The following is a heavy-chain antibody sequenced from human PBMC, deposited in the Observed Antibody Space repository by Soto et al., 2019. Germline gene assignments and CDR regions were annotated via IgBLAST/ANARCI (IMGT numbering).Heavy chain of an antibody. CDR3: ATSYGSGYRAFDY. V-gene: IGHV1-69*04. CDR1: GDTFSFYS. J-gene: IGHJ4*02. CDR2: ANPILSMS. D-gene: IGHD3-10*01. Sequence: QVQLVQSGAEVKRPGSSVKVSCKASGDTFSFYSINWVRQAPGLGLEWMGRANPILSMSNYAQSFQGRVTMTADKSTSTAYMELSGLRSEDTAMYYCATSYGSGYRAFDYWGQGALVTVSS.